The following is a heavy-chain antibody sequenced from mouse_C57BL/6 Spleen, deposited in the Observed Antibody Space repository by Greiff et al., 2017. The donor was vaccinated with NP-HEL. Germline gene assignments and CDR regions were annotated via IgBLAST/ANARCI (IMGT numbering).Heavy chain of an antibody. CDR3: ARKLREDYYAMDY. V-gene: IGHV1-69*01. CDR2: VDPSDSYT. Sequence: QVQLQQPGAELVMPGASVKLSCKASGYTFTSYWMHWVKQRPGQGLEWIGEVDPSDSYTNYNQKFKGKSTLTVDKSSSTAYMQVSSLTSEDSAVYYGARKLREDYYAMDYWGQGTSVTVSS. J-gene: IGHJ4*01. D-gene: IGHD2-4*01. CDR1: GYTFTSYW.